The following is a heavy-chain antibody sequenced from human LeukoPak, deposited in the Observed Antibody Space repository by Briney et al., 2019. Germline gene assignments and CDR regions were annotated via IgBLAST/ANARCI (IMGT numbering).Heavy chain of an antibody. J-gene: IGHJ4*02. CDR1: VYTFTSYV. CDR3: ARLDGYGVRLDY. Sequence: ASVNVSCKPAVYTFTSYVISWVRQAPGQGLEWMGWISAYNRKTNDAQKLQPRVTMTTDTSTSTAYMELSSLRSDDPAVYYCARLDGYGVRLDYWGQGTLVTVSS. V-gene: IGHV1-18*01. D-gene: IGHD5-24*01. CDR2: ISAYNRKT.